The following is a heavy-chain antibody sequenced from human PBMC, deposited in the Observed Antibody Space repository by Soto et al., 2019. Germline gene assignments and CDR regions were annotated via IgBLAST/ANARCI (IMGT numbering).Heavy chain of an antibody. CDR3: ASGGAGSGPFTWELPDH. Sequence: MQLVQSGAEVKKTGSSVTVSCKALGNTFSYRYLHWVRQAPGQALEWMGWITPFSGDVHYAQKFQERVTLTRDRSINTAYMRMSSLRSEDTAIYFCASGGAGSGPFTWELPDHWGQGTLVTVSS. V-gene: IGHV1-45*02. D-gene: IGHD1-26*01. CDR1: GNTFSYRY. CDR2: ITPFSGDV. J-gene: IGHJ4*02.